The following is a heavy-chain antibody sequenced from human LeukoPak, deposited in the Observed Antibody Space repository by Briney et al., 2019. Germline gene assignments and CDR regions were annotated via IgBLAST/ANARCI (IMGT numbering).Heavy chain of an antibody. CDR3: AKMSGPFDY. CDR2: IRYDGNNK. CDR1: GFAFSSSG. Sequence: GGSLRLSCAASGFAFSSSGMHWVRQAPGKGLEWVAFIRYDGNNKYYADSVKGRFTISRDNSKNTLYLQMNSLRAEGTALYYCAKMSGPFDYWGQGTLVTVSS. V-gene: IGHV3-30*02. D-gene: IGHD2-8*02. J-gene: IGHJ4*02.